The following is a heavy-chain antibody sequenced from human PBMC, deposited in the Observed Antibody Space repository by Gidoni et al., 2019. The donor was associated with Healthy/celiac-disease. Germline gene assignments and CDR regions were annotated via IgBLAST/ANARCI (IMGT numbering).Heavy chain of an antibody. V-gene: IGHV3-30-3*01. CDR2: ISYDGSTK. CDR1: GFTFSSYA. Sequence: QVQLVESGGGVVQTGRSLRLSCAAPGFTFSSYAMHWVRQAPGKGLELVAVISYDGSTKYFADSVKGRFTISRDNSKNTLYLHMNSLRPEDTAVYYCARERDDILSMDYWGQGTLVTVSS. D-gene: IGHD3-9*01. J-gene: IGHJ4*02. CDR3: ARERDDILSMDY.